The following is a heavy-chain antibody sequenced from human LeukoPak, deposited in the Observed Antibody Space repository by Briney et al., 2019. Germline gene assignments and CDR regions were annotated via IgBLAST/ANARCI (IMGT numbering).Heavy chain of an antibody. J-gene: IGHJ4*02. V-gene: IGHV3-23*01. CDR3: AKGRDGSSGSMPFDY. CDR1: GSTFSNYA. D-gene: IGHD3-22*01. Sequence: PGGSLRLSCAGSGSTFSNYAMSWVRQAPGKGLDWVSKITGSGATTDYADSVKGRFTISRDNAKNTLYLQMSSLRAEDTAVYYCAKGRDGSSGSMPFDYWGQGTLVSVSS. CDR2: ITGSGATT.